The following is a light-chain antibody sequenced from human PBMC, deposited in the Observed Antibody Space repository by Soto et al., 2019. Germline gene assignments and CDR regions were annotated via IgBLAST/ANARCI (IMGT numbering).Light chain of an antibody. J-gene: IGLJ2*01. CDR1: TSNVGNNA. Sequence: QSVLTQPPSVSEAPRQRVTISCSGSTSNVGNNAVSWYKQLPGEAPKLLIYFDDLLPSGVSARFSASKSGTSASLVISGLQSEDEADYYCAAWDASLEGVVFGGGTKLTVL. V-gene: IGLV1-36*01. CDR2: FDD. CDR3: AAWDASLEGVV.